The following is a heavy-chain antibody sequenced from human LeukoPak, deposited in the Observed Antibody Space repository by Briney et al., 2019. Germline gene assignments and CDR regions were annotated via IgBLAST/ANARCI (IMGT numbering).Heavy chain of an antibody. CDR1: GGSISSYY. CDR3: ARDIYGVSGNLHWFDP. J-gene: IGHJ5*02. D-gene: IGHD3-10*01. V-gene: IGHV4-59*01. CDR2: IYYSGTT. Sequence: PSETLSLTCTVSGGSISSYYWNWIRQPPGKGLEWIGYIYYSGTTNYNPSLKSRVSMSVDTSKNQFSLKLSSVTAADTAVYYCARDIYGVSGNLHWFDPWGQGTLVTVSS.